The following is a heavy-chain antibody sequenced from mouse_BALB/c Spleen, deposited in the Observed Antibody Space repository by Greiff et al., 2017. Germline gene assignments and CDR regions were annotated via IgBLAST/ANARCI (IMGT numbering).Heavy chain of an antibody. Sequence: VQLQQSGPGLVAPSQCLSITCTVSGFSLTSYGVHWVRQPPGKGLEWLGVIWAGGSTNYNSALMSSLSISKDNSKSQVFLKMNSLQTDDTAMYYCATLYDVDFDAIDYLGQGTSVTVSS. CDR3: ATLYDVDFDAIDY. D-gene: IGHD2-12*01. V-gene: IGHV2-9*02. CDR2: IWAGGST. CDR1: GFSLTSYG. J-gene: IGHJ4*01.